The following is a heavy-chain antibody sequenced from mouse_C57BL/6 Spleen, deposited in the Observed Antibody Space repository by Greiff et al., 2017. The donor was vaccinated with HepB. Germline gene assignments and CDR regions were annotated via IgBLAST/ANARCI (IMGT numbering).Heavy chain of an antibody. J-gene: IGHJ2*01. V-gene: IGHV5-17*01. Sequence: EVQGVESGGGLVKPGGSLKLSCAASGFTFSDYGMHWVRQAPEKGLEWVAYISSGSSTIYYADTVKGRFTISRANAKNTLFLQMTSLRSEDTDMYYWARGYYGSSPYYFDYWGQGTTLTVSS. CDR2: ISSGSSTI. CDR3: ARGYYGSSPYYFDY. CDR1: GFTFSDYG. D-gene: IGHD1-1*01.